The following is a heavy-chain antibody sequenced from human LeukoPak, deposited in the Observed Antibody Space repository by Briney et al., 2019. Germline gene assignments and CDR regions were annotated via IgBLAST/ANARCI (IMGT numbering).Heavy chain of an antibody. CDR3: ARLIGGSCYDY. CDR2: INHSGST. V-gene: IGHV4-34*01. Sequence: SETLSLTCAVYGGSFSGYYWSWIRQPPGKGLEWIGEINHSGSTNYNPSLKSRVTISVDTSKNQFSLKLSSVTAADTAVYYCARLIGGSCYDYWGQGTLVTVSS. CDR1: GGSFSGYY. J-gene: IGHJ4*02. D-gene: IGHD2-15*01.